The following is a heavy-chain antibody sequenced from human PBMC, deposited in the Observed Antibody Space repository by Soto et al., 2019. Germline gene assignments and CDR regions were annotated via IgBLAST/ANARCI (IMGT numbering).Heavy chain of an antibody. CDR3: VKTGESGYDWGWFDP. Sequence: QVKLVESGGGVVQPGQSLRISCAASGFSFSAYGMHWVRQAPGRGLEWVAVISSDGINKHYGGFATGRFTISRDNYKNTVHLQMNSLRPEDRAAYYCVKTGESGYDWGWFDPWGQGTLVTVSS. J-gene: IGHJ5*02. CDR2: ISSDGINK. D-gene: IGHD5-12*01. V-gene: IGHV3-30*18. CDR1: GFSFSAYG.